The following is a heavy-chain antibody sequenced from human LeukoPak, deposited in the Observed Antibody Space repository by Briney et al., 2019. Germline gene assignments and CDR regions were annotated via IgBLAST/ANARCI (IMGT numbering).Heavy chain of an antibody. J-gene: IGHJ3*02. Sequence: SEILSLTCTVSGGSISSGGYYWSWIRQHPGKGLEWIGYIYYSGSTYYNPSLKSRVTISVDTSKNQFSLKLSSVTAADAAVYYCAREGGGYYDSSGSPDAFDIWGQGTMVTVSS. D-gene: IGHD3-22*01. V-gene: IGHV4-31*03. CDR2: IYYSGST. CDR3: AREGGGYYDSSGSPDAFDI. CDR1: GGSISSGGYY.